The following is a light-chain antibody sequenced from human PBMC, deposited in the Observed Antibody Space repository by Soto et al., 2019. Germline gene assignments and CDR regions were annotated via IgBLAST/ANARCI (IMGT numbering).Light chain of an antibody. V-gene: IGLV2-8*01. Sequence: QSALTQPPSASGSPGQSVTISRTGTSSDVGGYNYVCWYQQYPGKAPKLMIYDVSKRPSGVADRFSGSKLGNTASLTVSGLQAEDEADYYCSSYAGGNVVVFGGGTKLTVL. J-gene: IGLJ2*01. CDR1: SSDVGGYNY. CDR3: SSYAGGNVVV. CDR2: DVS.